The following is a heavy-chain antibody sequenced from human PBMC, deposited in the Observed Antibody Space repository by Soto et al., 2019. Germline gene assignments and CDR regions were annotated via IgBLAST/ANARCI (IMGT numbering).Heavy chain of an antibody. CDR3: AKGLRVGANTEPDAFDI. Sequence: QVQLVESGGGVVQPGTSLRLSCAASGFTFSHFGMHWVHQAPGKGLEWVAVISYDGNTKYYAGSVKGRFTISRDNSKNTLYLQMNSLRAEDTAVYYCAKGLRVGANTEPDAFDIWGQGTMVTVSS. V-gene: IGHV3-30*18. CDR1: GFTFSHFG. CDR2: ISYDGNTK. J-gene: IGHJ3*02. D-gene: IGHD1-26*01.